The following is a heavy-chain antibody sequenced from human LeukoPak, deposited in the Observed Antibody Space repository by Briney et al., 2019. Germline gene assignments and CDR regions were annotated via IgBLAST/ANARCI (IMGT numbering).Heavy chain of an antibody. Sequence: GESLKISCKGSGYSFTSYWIGWVRQMPGKGLEWMGIIYPGDSDTRYSPSFQGQVTISADKSISTAYLQWSSLKASDTAMYYCARRDCSGGSCYRWFDPWGQGTLVTVSS. CDR2: IYPGDSDT. D-gene: IGHD2-15*01. CDR3: ARRDCSGGSCYRWFDP. CDR1: GYSFTSYW. V-gene: IGHV5-51*01. J-gene: IGHJ5*02.